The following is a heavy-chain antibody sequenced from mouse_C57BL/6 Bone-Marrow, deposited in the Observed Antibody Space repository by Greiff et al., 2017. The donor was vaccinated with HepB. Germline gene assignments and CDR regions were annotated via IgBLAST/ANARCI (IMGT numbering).Heavy chain of an antibody. D-gene: IGHD1-1*01. CDR3: ARDDGTTHY. V-gene: IGHV5-4*01. CDR1: GFTFSSYA. CDR2: ISDGGSYT. Sequence: EVQLVESGGGLVKPGGSLKLSCAASGFTFSSYAMSWVRQTPEKRLEWVATISDGGSYTYYPDNVKGRFTISRDKAKNNLYLQMSHLKSEDTAMYYCARDDGTTHYWGQGTTLTVSS. J-gene: IGHJ2*01.